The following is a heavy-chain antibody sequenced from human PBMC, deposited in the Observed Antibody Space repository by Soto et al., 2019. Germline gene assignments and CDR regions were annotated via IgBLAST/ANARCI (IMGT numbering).Heavy chain of an antibody. CDR3: ARGSGYHNY. Sequence: PGESLKICCKGSGYPFTTSWIAWVRQMPGKGLERVGIIYPSDSDTTYSPSFRGQVTISVDKSTSTAYLQWSSLEASDTAIYYCARGSGYHNYWGQGTLVTVSS. J-gene: IGHJ4*02. V-gene: IGHV5-51*01. D-gene: IGHD5-12*01. CDR1: GYPFTTSW. CDR2: IYPSDSDT.